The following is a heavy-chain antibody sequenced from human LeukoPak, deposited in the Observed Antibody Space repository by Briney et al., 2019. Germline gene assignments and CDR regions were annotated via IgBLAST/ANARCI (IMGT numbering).Heavy chain of an antibody. CDR1: XXXXXXYX. V-gene: IGHV1-46*01. D-gene: IGHD2-2*01. CDR3: ARGGSMVY. Sequence: VXVSCKASXXXXXXYXXHWXXXAXXXXLEWMGIIDPSGGSTSYAQKFQGRVTMTRDTSTSTVYMELSSLRSEDTAVYYCARGGSMVYWGQGTLVTVSS. CDR2: IDPSGGST. J-gene: IGHJ4*02.